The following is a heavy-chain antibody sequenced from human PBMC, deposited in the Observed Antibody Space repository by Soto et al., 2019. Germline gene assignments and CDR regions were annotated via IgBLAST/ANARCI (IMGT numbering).Heavy chain of an antibody. D-gene: IGHD5-18*01. CDR1: GYTFTSYY. Sequence: ASVKVSCKASGYTFTSYYMHWVRQAPGQGLEWMGIINPSGGSTSYAQKFQGRVTITADESTSTAYMELSSLRSEDTAVYYCASPIIARYSYDAFDIWGQGTMVTVSS. J-gene: IGHJ3*02. CDR3: ASPIIARYSYDAFDI. CDR2: INPSGGST. V-gene: IGHV1-46*01.